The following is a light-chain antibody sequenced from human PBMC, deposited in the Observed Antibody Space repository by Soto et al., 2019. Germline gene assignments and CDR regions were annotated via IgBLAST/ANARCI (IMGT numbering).Light chain of an antibody. CDR2: DAS. CDR1: RDISKK. Sequence: DIQMTQSPSYLPASVGDRVTITCQASRDISKKLNWYQQKPGKAPKLLTCDASNLETGVPSNFSGRGSGKDFSFTISILQPEDNATYYCQQYESVPLTFGGGTKVDIK. V-gene: IGKV1-33*01. J-gene: IGKJ4*01. CDR3: QQYESVPLT.